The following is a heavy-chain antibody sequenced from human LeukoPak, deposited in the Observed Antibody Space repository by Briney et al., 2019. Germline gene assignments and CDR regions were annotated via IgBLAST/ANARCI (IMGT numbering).Heavy chain of an antibody. CDR1: GGSISSYY. Sequence: SETLSLTCTVSGGSISSYYWSWIRQPPGKGLEWIGYIYYSGSTNYNPSLKSRVTMSVDTSKNQFSLKLNSVTPEDTAVYHCARDTGLGDQIDYWGQGTLVTVSS. CDR3: ARDTGLGDQIDY. J-gene: IGHJ4*02. CDR2: IYYSGST. V-gene: IGHV4-59*12. D-gene: IGHD3-16*01.